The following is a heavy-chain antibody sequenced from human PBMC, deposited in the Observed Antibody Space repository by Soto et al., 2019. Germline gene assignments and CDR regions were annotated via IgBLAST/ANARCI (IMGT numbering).Heavy chain of an antibody. CDR2: ISHSGST. CDR3: ARGLTSAAARINWFDP. Sequence: SETLSLTCAVYRGSFSGYFRSWIRQPPGKGLEWIGEISHSGSTNYNPSLKSRVTISADTSKNQFSLKLSSVTAADTAVYYCARGLTSAAARINWFDPWGQGTLVTVSS. V-gene: IGHV4-34*01. CDR1: RGSFSGYF. J-gene: IGHJ5*02. D-gene: IGHD6-6*01.